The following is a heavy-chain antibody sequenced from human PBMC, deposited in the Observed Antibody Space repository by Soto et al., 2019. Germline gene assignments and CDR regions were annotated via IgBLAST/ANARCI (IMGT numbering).Heavy chain of an antibody. V-gene: IGHV1-18*01. CDR2: ISAQNGNT. CDR1: GYTFSSYG. D-gene: IGHD4-17*01. CDR3: AKLDLGPYGDYGCSAFDI. J-gene: IGHJ3*02. Sequence: QVQLVQSGAEVKKPGASVKVSCKASGYTFSSYGISWVRQAPGQGLEWMGWISAQNGNTNYAQKFHGRVTMTTDTSARTAYMELRSLRSDDTAVYYCAKLDLGPYGDYGCSAFDIWGQGTMVTVSS.